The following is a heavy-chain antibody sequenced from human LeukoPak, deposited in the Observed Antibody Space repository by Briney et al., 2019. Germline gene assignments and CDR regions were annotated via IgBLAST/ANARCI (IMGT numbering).Heavy chain of an antibody. Sequence: GGSLRLSCAASGFTVSSYSMNWVRQAPGKGLEWVSSISSSSSYIYYADSVKGRYTISRDNAKNSLYLQMNSLRAEDTAVYYCASEATIISDYWGQGTLVTVSS. CDR1: GFTVSSYS. CDR3: ASEATIISDY. D-gene: IGHD5-24*01. V-gene: IGHV3-21*01. CDR2: ISSSSSYI. J-gene: IGHJ4*02.